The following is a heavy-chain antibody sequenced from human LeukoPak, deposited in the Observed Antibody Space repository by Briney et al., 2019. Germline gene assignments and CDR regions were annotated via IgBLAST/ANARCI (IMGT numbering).Heavy chain of an antibody. CDR3: ATGGRITMIVVRYFDY. V-gene: IGHV4-39*01. Sequence: SETLSLTCTVSGGSISSSSYYSSWIRQPPGKGLEWRGSIYYSGSTYYNPSLKSRVTISVDTSKNQFSLKLSSVTAADTAVYYCATGGRITMIVVRYFDYWGQGTLVTVSS. CDR1: GGSISSSSYY. D-gene: IGHD3-22*01. J-gene: IGHJ4*02. CDR2: IYYSGST.